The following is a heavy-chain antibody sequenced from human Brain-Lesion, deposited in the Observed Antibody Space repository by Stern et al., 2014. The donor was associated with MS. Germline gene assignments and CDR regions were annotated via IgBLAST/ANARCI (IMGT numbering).Heavy chain of an antibody. CDR2: IGWNSGNI. CDR3: ARGGYYNIRHGMDV. D-gene: IGHD3-9*01. V-gene: IGHV3-9*01. J-gene: IGHJ6*02. CDR1: GFTFANYA. Sequence: QLVESGGGLVQPGRSLRLSCAASGFTFANYAMYWVRQGPGKGLEWVSGIGWNSGNIAYADSVKGRFTISRDTARNSLYLQMNSLRAEDTALYYCARGGYYNIRHGMDVWGQGTTVIVSS.